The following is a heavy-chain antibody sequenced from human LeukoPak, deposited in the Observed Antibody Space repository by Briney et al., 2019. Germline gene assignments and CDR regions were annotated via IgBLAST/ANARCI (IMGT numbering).Heavy chain of an antibody. CDR3: ASAGGESRSPLPFYY. CDR1: GYTLTELS. Sequence: ASVKVSCKVSGYTLTELSMHWVRQAPGKGLEWMGGFDPEDGETIYAQKFQGRVTMTEDTSTDTAYMELSSLRSEDTAVYYCASAGGESRSPLPFYYWGQGTLVTVSS. V-gene: IGHV1-24*01. D-gene: IGHD6-6*01. J-gene: IGHJ4*02. CDR2: FDPEDGET.